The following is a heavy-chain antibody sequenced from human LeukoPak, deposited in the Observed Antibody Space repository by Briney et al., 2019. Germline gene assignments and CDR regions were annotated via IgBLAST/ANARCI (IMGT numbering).Heavy chain of an antibody. J-gene: IGHJ4*02. V-gene: IGHV3-21*01. CDR3: ARGHLDYDILTGYSY. D-gene: IGHD3-9*01. CDR1: GFTFSSYS. Sequence: GGSLRLSCAASGFTFSSYSMNWVRQAPGKGLEWVSSISSSSSYIYYADSVKGRFPISRDNAKNSLHLQMNSLRAEDTAVYYCARGHLDYDILTGYSYWGQGTLVTVSS. CDR2: ISSSSSYI.